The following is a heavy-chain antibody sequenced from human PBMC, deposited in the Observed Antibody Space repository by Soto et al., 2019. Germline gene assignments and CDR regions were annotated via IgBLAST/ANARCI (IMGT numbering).Heavy chain of an antibody. V-gene: IGHV1-69*01. CDR1: GGTFSSYV. J-gene: IGHJ4*02. CDR3: ARGSMVTAHDY. CDR2: TMPFFATT. D-gene: IGHD2-21*02. Sequence: QAQLVQSGAEVKKPGSSVKVSCKAYGGTFSSYVINWVRQAPGQGLEWMGATMPFFATTNYAQKFQGRVTITADESTRTAYMELSSLRSEDTALYYCARGSMVTAHDYWGQGTLVTVSS.